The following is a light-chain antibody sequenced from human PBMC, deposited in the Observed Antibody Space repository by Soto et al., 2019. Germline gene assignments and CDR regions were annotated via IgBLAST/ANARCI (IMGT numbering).Light chain of an antibody. V-gene: IGKV1-5*01. CDR1: QSISRS. Sequence: DIQMTQSPSTLSASVGVRVTITCRASQSISRSLAWYQQKSGKAPKLLIYDASSLESGVPSRFSGSGFGTEFTLTISGLQPDDFATYYCQQYQSYFLTFGPGTTVDMK. J-gene: IGKJ3*01. CDR3: QQYQSYFLT. CDR2: DAS.